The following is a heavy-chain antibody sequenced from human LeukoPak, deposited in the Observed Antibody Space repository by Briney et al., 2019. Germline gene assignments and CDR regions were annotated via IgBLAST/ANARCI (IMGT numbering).Heavy chain of an antibody. CDR1: GFTFSDHG. CDR2: ICNNGRKK. J-gene: IGHJ4*02. Sequence: WGTLSLSCAASGFTFSDHGMHWVRQAPGKGLEWVAIICNNGRKKEYAESVKGRFTISRDNSKNTLYLKMSSLRAEDMAVYYCARDPYGSGDGYFDYWGQGTLVTVSS. D-gene: IGHD3-10*01. CDR3: ARDPYGSGDGYFDY. V-gene: IGHV3-33*01.